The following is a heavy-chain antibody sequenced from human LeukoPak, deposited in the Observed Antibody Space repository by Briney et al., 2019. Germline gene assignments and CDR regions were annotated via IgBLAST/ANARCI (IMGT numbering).Heavy chain of an antibody. CDR1: GFAFSSSW. J-gene: IGHJ4*02. V-gene: IGHV3-74*01. Sequence: GGSLRLSCVASGFAFSSSWMLWVRQGPGKGLVWVARINGDGTYTKYADSVKGRFTISRDNTKNTLYLQMNSLRVEDTAVYYCARDLSLSFDYWGRGTLVTVSS. CDR2: INGDGTYT. CDR3: ARDLSLSFDY.